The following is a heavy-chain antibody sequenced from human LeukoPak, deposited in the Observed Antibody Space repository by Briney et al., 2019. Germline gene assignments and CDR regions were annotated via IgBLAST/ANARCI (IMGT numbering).Heavy chain of an antibody. Sequence: PSETLSLTCAVYGGSFSGYYWSWIRQPPGKGLEWIGEINHSGSTNYNPSLKSRVTMSVDTSKNQFSLKLSSVTAADTAVYYCARDYYGSGSYYSAFDYWGQGTLVTVST. CDR3: ARDYYGSGSYYSAFDY. CDR1: GGSFSGYY. V-gene: IGHV4-34*01. J-gene: IGHJ4*02. D-gene: IGHD3-10*01. CDR2: INHSGST.